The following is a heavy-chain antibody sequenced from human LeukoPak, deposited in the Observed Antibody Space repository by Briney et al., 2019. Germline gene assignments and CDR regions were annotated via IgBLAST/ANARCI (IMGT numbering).Heavy chain of an antibody. CDR2: TYYRSKWYN. J-gene: IGHJ4*02. Sequence: SQTLSLTCAVSGDSVSSKNGAWNWIRQSPSRGLEWLGRTYYRSKWYNDYAESMEGRMTISQDTSKNQSSLHLNSVTPDDTAVYYCARDFGTTGWHTFDYWGQGTLVTVSS. V-gene: IGHV6-1*01. CDR1: GDSVSSKNGA. D-gene: IGHD6-19*01. CDR3: ARDFGTTGWHTFDY.